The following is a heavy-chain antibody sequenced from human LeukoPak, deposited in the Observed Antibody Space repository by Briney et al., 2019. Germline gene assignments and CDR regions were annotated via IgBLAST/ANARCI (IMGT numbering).Heavy chain of an antibody. CDR2: ISGTGGIT. CDR3: ARHVWGGYFKEEYYFDY. J-gene: IGHJ4*02. V-gene: IGHV3-23*01. D-gene: IGHD3-3*01. CDR1: GFTFSSHA. Sequence: GGSLRLSCAASGFTFSSHAVSWVRQAPGKGLEWVSGISGTGGITHYADSVKGRFTISRDNSKNTLYLQINSLRAEDTAVYYCARHVWGGYFKEEYYFDYWGQGTLVTVSS.